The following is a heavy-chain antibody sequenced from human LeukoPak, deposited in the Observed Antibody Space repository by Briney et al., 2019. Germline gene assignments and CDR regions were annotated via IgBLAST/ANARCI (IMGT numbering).Heavy chain of an antibody. V-gene: IGHV1-8*02. CDR3: ATYLTMVRGVIQYRDAFDI. J-gene: IGHJ3*02. CDR2: MNPNSGNT. Sequence: ASVKVSCKASGYTFSGYYMHWVRQAPGQGLEWMGWMNPNSGNTGYAQKFQGRVTMTRNTSISTAYMELSSLRSEDTAVYYCATYLTMVRGVIQYRDAFDIWGQGTMVTVSS. D-gene: IGHD3-10*01. CDR1: GYTFSGYY.